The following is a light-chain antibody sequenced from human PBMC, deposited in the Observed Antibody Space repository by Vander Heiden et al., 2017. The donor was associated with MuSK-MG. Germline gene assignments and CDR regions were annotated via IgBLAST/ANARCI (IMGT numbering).Light chain of an antibody. CDR1: SSDVGSYNL. J-gene: IGLJ2*01. V-gene: IGLV2-23*02. Sequence: QPPLPHPAPVSGSPGQPIPSSCAGTSSDVGSYNLVSWYQQHPGKAPKLMIYEVSKRPSGVSNRFSGSKSGNTASLTISGLQAEDEADYYCCSCAGSSTYVVFGGGTRLTVL. CDR3: CSCAGSSTYVV. CDR2: EVS.